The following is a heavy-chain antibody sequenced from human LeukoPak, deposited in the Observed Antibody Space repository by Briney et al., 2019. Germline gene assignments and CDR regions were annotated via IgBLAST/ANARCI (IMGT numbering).Heavy chain of an antibody. V-gene: IGHV3-30*07. CDR1: GFSFSSCA. Sequence: PGGSLRLSCAASGFSFSSCAMHWVRQAPGKGLEWVAVISYDGSNKYYPDSVKGRFTISRDNSKNSLYLQMNSLRAEDTAVYYCARRSGIAAARNWFDPWGQGTLVTVSS. J-gene: IGHJ5*02. D-gene: IGHD6-13*01. CDR3: ARRSGIAAARNWFDP. CDR2: ISYDGSNK.